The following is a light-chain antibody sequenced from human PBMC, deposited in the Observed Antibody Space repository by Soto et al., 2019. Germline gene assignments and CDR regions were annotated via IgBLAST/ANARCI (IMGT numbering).Light chain of an antibody. CDR2: GAS. Sequence: DIQMTQSPSSLSASIGDRVSITCRASQSISTYLNWFQQKPGEAPNLLMYGASTLQSGVPSRFSGSGSGTDFTLTISSLEPEDFATYYCQQGDDHPLTFGQGTRLEIK. CDR1: QSISTY. V-gene: IGKV1-39*01. CDR3: QQGDDHPLT. J-gene: IGKJ5*01.